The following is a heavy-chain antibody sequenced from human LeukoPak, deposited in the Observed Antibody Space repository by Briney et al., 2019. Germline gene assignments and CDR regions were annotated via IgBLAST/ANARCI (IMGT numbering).Heavy chain of an antibody. CDR3: ARVRGYNYES. J-gene: IGHJ4*02. CDR1: GFTVSSSY. CDR2: IYSVGTT. V-gene: IGHV3-53*01. Sequence: GGSLRLSFAASGFTVSSSYMSWVRQAPGKGLEWVSFIYSVGTTYYADSVKGRFTVSRDNSKNTLYLQMNSLRADDTAVYYCARVRGYNYESWGQGTLVTVFS. D-gene: IGHD5-18*01.